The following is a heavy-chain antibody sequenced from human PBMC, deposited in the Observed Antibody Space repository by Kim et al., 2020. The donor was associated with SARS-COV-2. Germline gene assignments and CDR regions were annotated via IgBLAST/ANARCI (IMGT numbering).Heavy chain of an antibody. V-gene: IGHV3-9*03. CDR1: GFTFDDYA. CDR3: AKAQGVAVVTAILDY. CDR2: ISWNSGSI. Sequence: GGSLRLSCAASGFTFDDYAMHWVRQAPGKGLEWVSGISWNSGSIGYADSVKGRFTISRDNAKNSLYLQMNSLRAEDMALYYCAKAQGVAVVTAILDYWGQGTLVTVSS. J-gene: IGHJ4*02. D-gene: IGHD2-21*02.